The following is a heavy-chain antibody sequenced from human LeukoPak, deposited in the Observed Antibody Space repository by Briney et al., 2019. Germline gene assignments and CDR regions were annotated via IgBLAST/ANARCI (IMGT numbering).Heavy chain of an antibody. CDR2: IKQDGSEK. CDR1: GFTFSNYW. J-gene: IGHJ4*02. Sequence: GGSLRLSCAASGFTFSNYWMSWVRQAPGKGLEWVANIKQDGSEKYYVNSVKGRFTISRDNAKNSLYLQMNSLRAEDTAIYYCAREDDWNYEDYWGQGTLVTVSS. V-gene: IGHV3-7*01. D-gene: IGHD1-7*01. CDR3: AREDDWNYEDY.